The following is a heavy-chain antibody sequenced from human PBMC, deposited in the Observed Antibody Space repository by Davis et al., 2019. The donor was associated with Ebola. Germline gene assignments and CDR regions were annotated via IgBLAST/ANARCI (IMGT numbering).Heavy chain of an antibody. CDR2: IKQDGSEK. V-gene: IGHV3-7*03. CDR3: AREGGGWLQLRPYYFDY. Sequence: GESLKISCAASGFTFSSYWMSWVRQAPGKGLEWVANIKQDGSEKYYVDSVKGRFTISRDNAKNSLYLQMNSLRAEDTAVYYCAREGGGWLQLRPYYFDYWGQGTLVTVSS. J-gene: IGHJ4*02. CDR1: GFTFSSYW. D-gene: IGHD5-24*01.